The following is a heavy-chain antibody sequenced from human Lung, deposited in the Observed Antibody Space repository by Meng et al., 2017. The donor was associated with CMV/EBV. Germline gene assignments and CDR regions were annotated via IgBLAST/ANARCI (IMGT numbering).Heavy chain of an antibody. CDR3: TTGGGSSWK. J-gene: IGHJ4*02. V-gene: IGHV3-15*01. CDR2: IKSKSDGETT. CDR1: GFSFSHAW. Sequence: GESLKISCAASGFSFSHAWMNWVRQAPGKGLEWLGHIKSKSDGETTDYATPVKGRFTIPRDDSKNTLYLQMNNLKTEDTAVYYCTTGGGSSWKWGQGTLVTVSS. D-gene: IGHD6-13*01.